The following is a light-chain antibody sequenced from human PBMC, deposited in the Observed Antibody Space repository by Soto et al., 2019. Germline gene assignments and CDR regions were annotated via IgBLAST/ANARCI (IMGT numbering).Light chain of an antibody. Sequence: VLTQPPSVSGAPGQRVTISCTGSSSNIGAGYDVHWYQQLPGTAPKHLIYGNSNRPSGVPDRFSGSKSGTSASLAITGLQAEDEADYYCQSYDSSLSGSNVFGTGTKVT. CDR3: QSYDSSLSGSNV. CDR2: GNS. V-gene: IGLV1-40*01. CDR1: SSNIGAGYD. J-gene: IGLJ1*01.